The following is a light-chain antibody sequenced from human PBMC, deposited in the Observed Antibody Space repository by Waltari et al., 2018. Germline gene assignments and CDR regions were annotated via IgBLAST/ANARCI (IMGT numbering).Light chain of an antibody. J-gene: IGLJ2*01. CDR3: HSRDASGVGGS. CDR1: SLRSYY. CDR2: DKN. Sequence: SSELTQDPAVSVAMGQTVRITCQGDSLRSYYASWYQQRPGQAPNLVMYDKNNRPSGVPDRFSGSSSHNTASLTITGAQAEDEASYYCHSRDASGVGGSFGGGTKLTVL. V-gene: IGLV3-19*01.